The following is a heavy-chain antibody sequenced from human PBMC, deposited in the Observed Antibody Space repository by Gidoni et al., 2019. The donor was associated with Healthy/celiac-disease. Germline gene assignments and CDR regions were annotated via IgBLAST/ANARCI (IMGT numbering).Heavy chain of an antibody. D-gene: IGHD1-26*01. CDR1: GYTFTSYY. J-gene: IGHJ5*02. V-gene: IGHV1-46*01. CDR3: AGSIVGANWFDP. Sequence: QVQLVQSGAEVKKPGASVKVSCKASGYTFTSYYMHWVRQAPGQGLEWMGRINPSGGSTSYAQKFQGRVTMTRDTSTSTVYMELSSLRSEDTAVYYCAGSIVGANWFDPWGQGTLVTVSS. CDR2: INPSGGST.